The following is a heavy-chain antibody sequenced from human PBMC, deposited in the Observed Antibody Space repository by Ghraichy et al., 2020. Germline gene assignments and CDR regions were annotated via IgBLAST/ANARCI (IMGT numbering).Heavy chain of an antibody. CDR2: IYYSGST. CDR1: GGSISSYY. Sequence: SQTLSLTCTVSGGSISSYYWSWIRQPPGKGLEWIGYIYYSGSTNYNPSLKSRVTISVDTSKNQFSLKLSSVTAADTAVYYCATYSSSWTRPGEWAFDIWGQGTMVTVSS. J-gene: IGHJ3*02. D-gene: IGHD6-13*01. CDR3: ATYSSSWTRPGEWAFDI. V-gene: IGHV4-59*08.